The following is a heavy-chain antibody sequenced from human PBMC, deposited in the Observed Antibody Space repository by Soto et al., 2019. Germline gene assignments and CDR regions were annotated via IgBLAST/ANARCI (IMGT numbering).Heavy chain of an antibody. Sequence: EVQLVESGGGLVKPGGSLRLSCAASGFTFSNAWMNWVRQAPGKGLEWVGRIKSKTDGGTTDYAAPVKGRFTISRDDSKNTLYLQMNSMKTEDTAVYYCTRGYLGIAAAAPLGYWGQGTLVTVSS. CDR1: GFTFSNAW. V-gene: IGHV3-15*07. J-gene: IGHJ4*02. CDR3: TRGYLGIAAAAPLGY. CDR2: IKSKTDGGTT. D-gene: IGHD6-13*01.